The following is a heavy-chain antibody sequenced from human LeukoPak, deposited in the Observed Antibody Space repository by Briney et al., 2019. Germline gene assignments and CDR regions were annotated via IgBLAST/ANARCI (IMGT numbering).Heavy chain of an antibody. J-gene: IGHJ4*02. CDR2: IIPNSGGT. D-gene: IGHD5-12*01. V-gene: IGHV1-2*02. Sequence: ASVKVSCKASGYTFTGYYMLWVRQAPGQGLEWMGWIIPNSGGTNYAQKFQGRVTMTRDTSISTAYMELSRLTSDDTAVYYCARDLVLGPGYDSRDYWGQGTLVTVSS. CDR1: GYTFTGYY. CDR3: ARDLVLGPGYDSRDY.